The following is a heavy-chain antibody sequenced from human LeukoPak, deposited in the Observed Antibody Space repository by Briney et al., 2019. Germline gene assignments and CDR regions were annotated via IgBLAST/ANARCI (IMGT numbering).Heavy chain of an antibody. CDR3: ARSLRFLEWQIDY. CDR2: INPNSGGT. V-gene: IGHV1-2*02. D-gene: IGHD3-3*01. CDR1: GYTFTGYY. Sequence: ASVKVSCKASGYTFTGYYMHWVRRAPGQGLEWMGWINPNSGGTNYAQKFQGRVTMTRDTSISTAYMELSRLRSDDTAVYYCARSLRFLEWQIDYWGQGTLVTVSS. J-gene: IGHJ4*02.